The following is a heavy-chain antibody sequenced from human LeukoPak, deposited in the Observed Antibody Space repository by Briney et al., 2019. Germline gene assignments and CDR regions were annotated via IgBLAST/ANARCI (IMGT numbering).Heavy chain of an antibody. D-gene: IGHD5-18*01. J-gene: IGHJ4*02. CDR2: ISGSGGST. V-gene: IGHV3-23*01. CDR1: GFTFSSYA. CDR3: VKGSSGTAMVAYYFDY. Sequence: PGGSLRLSCAASGFTFSSYAMSWVRQAPGKGLEWVSAISGSGGSTYYADSVKGRFTISRDNSKNTLYLQMNSLRAEDTAVYYCVKGSSGTAMVAYYFDYWGQGTLVTVSS.